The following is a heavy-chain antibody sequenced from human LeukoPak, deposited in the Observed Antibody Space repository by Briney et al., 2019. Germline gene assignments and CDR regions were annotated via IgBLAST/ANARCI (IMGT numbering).Heavy chain of an antibody. Sequence: HPGGSLRLSCAASGFTFSSYAMSWVRQAPGKGLEWVSGISGSGGSTYYADSVKGRFTISRENSKSTLYLQMNSLRAEDTAVYYCAIDVAAAAGGFDPWGQGTLVTVSS. CDR1: GFTFSSYA. V-gene: IGHV3-23*01. CDR2: ISGSGGST. CDR3: AIDVAAAAGGFDP. D-gene: IGHD6-13*01. J-gene: IGHJ5*02.